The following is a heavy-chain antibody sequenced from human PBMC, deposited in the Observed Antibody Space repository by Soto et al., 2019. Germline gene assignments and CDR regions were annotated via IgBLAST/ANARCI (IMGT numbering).Heavy chain of an antibody. CDR3: ARHGEVPQGHFDY. D-gene: IGHD3-10*01. CDR2: IYYSGST. V-gene: IGHV4-39*01. CDR1: GGSISSSSYY. J-gene: IGHJ4*02. Sequence: QLQLQESGPGLVKPSETLSLTCTVSGGSISSSSYYWGWIRQPPGKGLEWIGSIYYSGSTYYNPSLKSRVTISVDTSKNQFSLKLSSVTAADTAVYYCARHGEVPQGHFDYWGQGTLVTVSS.